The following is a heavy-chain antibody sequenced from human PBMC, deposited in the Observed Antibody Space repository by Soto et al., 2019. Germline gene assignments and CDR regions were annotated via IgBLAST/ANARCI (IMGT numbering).Heavy chain of an antibody. CDR2: IYYSGST. D-gene: IGHD3-10*01. V-gene: IGHV4-59*01. Sequence: LSLTCTVSGGSISRYYWNWIRQPPGKGLEWIGYIYYSGSTNYNPSLKSRVTISVDTSKNQFSLKLSSVTAADTAVYYCARDPGSGSYYGWFDPWSQGTLVTVSS. CDR1: GGSISRYY. CDR3: ARDPGSGSYYGWFDP. J-gene: IGHJ5*02.